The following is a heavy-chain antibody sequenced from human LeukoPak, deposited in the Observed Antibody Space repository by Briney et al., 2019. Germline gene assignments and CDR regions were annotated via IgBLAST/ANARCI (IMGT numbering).Heavy chain of an antibody. CDR1: GGAFRGYY. CDR3: ARRVGYFYYMDV. Sequence: SETLSLTCAVHGGAFRGYYCSWIRQPPGKGLEWIGEINDSGSVNYNPSLKSRVILSVDTSRNQCSLKLNSVTGADTAVYYCARRVGYFYYMDVWGKGTPVIVSS. V-gene: IGHV4-34*01. D-gene: IGHD1-26*01. CDR2: INDSGSV. J-gene: IGHJ6*03.